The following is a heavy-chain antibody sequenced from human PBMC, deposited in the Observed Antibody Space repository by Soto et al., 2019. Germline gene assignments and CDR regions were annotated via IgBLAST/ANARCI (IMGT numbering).Heavy chain of an antibody. CDR2: ISAYNGNT. D-gene: IGHD3-10*01. J-gene: IGHJ6*02. Sequence: QVQLVQSGAEVKKPGASVKVSCKASGYNFTSYGISWVRQAPGQGLEWMGWISAYNGNTNYAQKLQGRVTMTTDTSTSTAYMELRSLRSDDTAVYYCARLHYYGSGSYGGYYYGMDVWGQGTTVTVSS. CDR1: GYNFTSYG. V-gene: IGHV1-18*01. CDR3: ARLHYYGSGSYGGYYYGMDV.